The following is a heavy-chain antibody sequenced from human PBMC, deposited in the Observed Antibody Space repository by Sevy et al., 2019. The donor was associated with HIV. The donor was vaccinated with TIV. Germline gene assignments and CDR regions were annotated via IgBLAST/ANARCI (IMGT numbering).Heavy chain of an antibody. J-gene: IGHJ4*02. V-gene: IGHV3-72*01. D-gene: IGHD6-13*01. CDR1: GFTFSDHY. CDR2: IRNEADSYTT. Sequence: GGSLRLSCAASGFTFSDHYMEWDRQAPGKGLEWVGRIRNEADSYTTEYAASVKGRFTISRDDSENSLYLLMNSLKTEDTAVYYCTTHAGIAAAGRVFDYWGQGTLVTVSS. CDR3: TTHAGIAAAGRVFDY.